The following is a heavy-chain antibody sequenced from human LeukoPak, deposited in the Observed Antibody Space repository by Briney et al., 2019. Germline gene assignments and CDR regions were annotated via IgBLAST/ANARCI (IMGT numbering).Heavy chain of an antibody. CDR1: GDSITSHY. CDR2: IHTNGNT. D-gene: IGHD3-9*01. CDR3: ARVNILTGYEGFDP. J-gene: IGHJ5*02. V-gene: IGHV4-4*09. Sequence: SETLSLTCAVSGDSITSHYWSWLRQPPGKGPEWIGYIHTNGNTNYNPSLKSRVTISVDTSKNQFSLKLSSVTAADTAVYYCARVNILTGYEGFDPWGQGTLVTVSS.